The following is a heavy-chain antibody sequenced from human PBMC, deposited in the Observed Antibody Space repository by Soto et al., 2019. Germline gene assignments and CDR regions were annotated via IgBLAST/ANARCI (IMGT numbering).Heavy chain of an antibody. D-gene: IGHD2-2*01. J-gene: IGHJ4*02. CDR1: GDSISGYY. V-gene: IGHV4-59*01. Sequence: QVQLQESGPGLVKPSETLSLTCTVSGDSISGYYWSWIRQPPGKGLEWIGNVYYSGSTDYSPSLKSRVTISVDRSKNDFSLKLSSVNAADTAVYYCAREYCTSVRCYGHCEYWGQGTLVTVSS. CDR3: AREYCTSVRCYGHCEY. CDR2: VYYSGST.